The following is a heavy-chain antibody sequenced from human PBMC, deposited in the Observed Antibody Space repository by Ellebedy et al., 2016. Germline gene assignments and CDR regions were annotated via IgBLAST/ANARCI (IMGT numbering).Heavy chain of an antibody. V-gene: IGHV4-61*01. Sequence: SETLSLTXTVSGGSVSSGSYYWSWIQQPPGKGLEWIGYIYYSGSTNYNPSLKSRVTISVDTSKNQFSLKLSSVTAADTAVYYCARTLRLGISLNYFDYWGQGTLVTVSS. D-gene: IGHD2/OR15-2a*01. CDR1: GGSVSSGSYY. CDR3: ARTLRLGISLNYFDY. CDR2: IYYSGST. J-gene: IGHJ4*02.